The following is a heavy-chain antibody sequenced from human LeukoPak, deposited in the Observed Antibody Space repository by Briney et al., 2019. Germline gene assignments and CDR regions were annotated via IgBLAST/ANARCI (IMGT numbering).Heavy chain of an antibody. Sequence: GGSLRLSCEASGFTFSSYAMSWARQAPGKGLEWVSLISGGNTYYADSVKGRFTISRDNSKNTLYLQMSSLRVEDTTVYYCAKDAPGGSHWPTWGQGTLVTVSS. J-gene: IGHJ4*02. D-gene: IGHD1-26*01. CDR3: AKDAPGGSHWPT. CDR2: ISGGNT. CDR1: GFTFSSYA. V-gene: IGHV3-23*01.